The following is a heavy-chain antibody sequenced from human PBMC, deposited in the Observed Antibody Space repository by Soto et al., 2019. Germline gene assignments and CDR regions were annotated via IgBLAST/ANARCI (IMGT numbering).Heavy chain of an antibody. CDR1: GYTFTSYY. Sequence: QVQLVQSGAEVKKPGASVKVSCKASGYTFTSYYMHWVRQAPGQGLEWMGIINPSGGSTSYAQKFQGRVTMTRDTSTSTVYMELSSLRSADTAVYDCAQLVYAKGWFDPWGQGTLVTVSS. V-gene: IGHV1-46*01. CDR3: AQLVYAKGWFDP. J-gene: IGHJ5*02. D-gene: IGHD2-8*01. CDR2: INPSGGST.